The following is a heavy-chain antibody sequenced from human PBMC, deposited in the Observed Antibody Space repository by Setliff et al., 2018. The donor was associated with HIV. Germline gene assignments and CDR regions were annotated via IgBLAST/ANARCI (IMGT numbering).Heavy chain of an antibody. CDR1: GYTLTEVS. Sequence: ASVKVSCKVSGYTLTEVSIHWVRQAPGKGLEGMGGFDPEDDETVYAQKFQGRVTMTEDTSTDTAYMELSSLTSEDTAMYYCATIRAHYYDSSGQEYFQHWGHGSLVTVSS. CDR3: ATIRAHYYDSSGQEYFQH. D-gene: IGHD3-22*01. J-gene: IGHJ1*01. CDR2: FDPEDDET. V-gene: IGHV1-24*01.